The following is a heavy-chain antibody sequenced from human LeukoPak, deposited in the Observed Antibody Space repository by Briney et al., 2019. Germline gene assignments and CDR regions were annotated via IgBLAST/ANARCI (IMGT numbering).Heavy chain of an antibody. V-gene: IGHV4-59*05. Sequence: SETLSLTCTVSGGSISSYYWSWIRQPPGKGLEWIGSIYYSGSTYYNPSLKSRVTISVDTSKNQFSLKLSSVTAADTAVYYCVGIADFDYWGQGTLVTVSS. D-gene: IGHD6-13*01. J-gene: IGHJ4*02. CDR3: VGIADFDY. CDR1: GGSISSYY. CDR2: IYYSGST.